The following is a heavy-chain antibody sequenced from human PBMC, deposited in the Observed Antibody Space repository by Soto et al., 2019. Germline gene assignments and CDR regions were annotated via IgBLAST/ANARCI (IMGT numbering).Heavy chain of an antibody. D-gene: IGHD2-8*02. Sequence: GASVKVSCKASGYTFTGYYIHWVRQAPGQRLEWMGYINPNSGGPNYAQKFQGRVTITADESTRTAYMELSSLRSEDTAVYFCARVGGVGAPPGTDYWGQGTLVTVSS. CDR3: ARVGGVGAPPGTDY. CDR2: INPNSGGP. V-gene: IGHV1-2*02. CDR1: GYTFTGYY. J-gene: IGHJ4*02.